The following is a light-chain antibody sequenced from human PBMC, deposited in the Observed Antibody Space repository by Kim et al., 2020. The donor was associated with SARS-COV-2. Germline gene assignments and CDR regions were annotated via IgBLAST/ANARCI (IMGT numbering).Light chain of an antibody. V-gene: IGLV1-40*01. Sequence: VTISCTGSSSNIGAGYDVHWYQQLPGTAPKLLIYGNSDRPSGVPDRFSGSKSGTSASLAITGLQAEDEADYYCQSYDSSLSAPYVFGTGTKVTVL. CDR2: GNS. CDR3: QSYDSSLSAPYV. J-gene: IGLJ1*01. CDR1: SSNIGAGYD.